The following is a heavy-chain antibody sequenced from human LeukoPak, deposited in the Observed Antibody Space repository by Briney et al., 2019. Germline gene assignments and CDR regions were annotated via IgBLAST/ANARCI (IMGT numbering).Heavy chain of an antibody. V-gene: IGHV3-23*01. CDR1: GFTFSSYA. Sequence: GGSLRLSCAASGFTFSSYAMSWVRQAPGKGLGWVSTINSDGSTYYADSVKGRFTISRDNSNTLYPQMNSLRAEDTAVYYCAKSAAAGDHYYGMDVWGQGTTVTVSS. CDR3: AKSAAAGDHYYGMDV. CDR2: INSDGST. J-gene: IGHJ6*02. D-gene: IGHD6-13*01.